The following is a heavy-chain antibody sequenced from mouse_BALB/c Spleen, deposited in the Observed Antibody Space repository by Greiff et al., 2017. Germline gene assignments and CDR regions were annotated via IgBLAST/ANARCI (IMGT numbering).Heavy chain of an antibody. D-gene: IGHD4-1*01. CDR3: ARDGWDEGFAY. J-gene: IGHJ3*01. CDR2: IYPYNGGT. Sequence: VQLKESGPELVKPGASVKISCKASGYTFTDYNMHWVKQSHGKSLEWIGYIYPYNGGTGYNQKFKSKATLTVDNSSSTAYMELRSLTSEDSAVYYCARDGWDEGFAYWGQGTLVTVSA. V-gene: IGHV1S29*02. CDR1: GYTFTDYN.